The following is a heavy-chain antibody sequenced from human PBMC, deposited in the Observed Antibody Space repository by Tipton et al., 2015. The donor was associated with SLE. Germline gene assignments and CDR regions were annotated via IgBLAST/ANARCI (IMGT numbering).Heavy chain of an antibody. J-gene: IGHJ3*02. CDR3: ARGGGSDAFDI. CDR1: GGSISSYY. CDR2: IYTSGST. D-gene: IGHD4-23*01. Sequence: LRLSCTVSGGSISSYYWSWIRQPPGKGLEWIGYIYTSGSTNYNPSLKSRVTISVDTSKNQFFLKLSSVTAADTAVYYCARGGGSDAFDIWGQGTMVTVSS. V-gene: IGHV4-4*08.